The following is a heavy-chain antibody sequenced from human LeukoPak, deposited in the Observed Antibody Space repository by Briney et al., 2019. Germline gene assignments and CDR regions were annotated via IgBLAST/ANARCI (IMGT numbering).Heavy chain of an antibody. CDR2: ISGSGGST. J-gene: IGHJ4*02. D-gene: IGHD2-15*01. V-gene: IGHV3-23*01. CDR3: ATLGRNYYAY. Sequence: PGGSLRLSCAASGFTFSSYAMSWVRQAPGKGLEWVSAISGSGGSTYYADSVKGRFTISRDNAKSSLYLQMNSLRAEDTAVYYCATLGRNYYAYWGQGTLVTVSS. CDR1: GFTFSSYA.